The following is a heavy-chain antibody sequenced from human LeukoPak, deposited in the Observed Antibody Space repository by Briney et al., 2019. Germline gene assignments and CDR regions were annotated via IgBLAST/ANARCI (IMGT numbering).Heavy chain of an antibody. D-gene: IGHD1-14*01. V-gene: IGHV1-18*01. J-gene: IGHJ4*02. CDR3: ARRMFSRNYYTDY. CDR2: ISVYNGNT. Sequence: GASVKVSCKASGYTFINYDITWVRQAPGQGLEWMGWISVYNGNTNYAQKFQGRVSMTKDTSTSTAYMELRSLSSDDTAVYYCARRMFSRNYYTDYWGQGTLVTVSS. CDR1: GYTFINYD.